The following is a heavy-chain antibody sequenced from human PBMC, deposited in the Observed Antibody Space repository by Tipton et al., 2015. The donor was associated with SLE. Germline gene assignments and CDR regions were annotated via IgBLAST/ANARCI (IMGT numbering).Heavy chain of an antibody. J-gene: IGHJ5*02. D-gene: IGHD2-2*01. Sequence: TLSLTCTVSGGSISSGSSLWSWIRQPAGKGLEWIGQIYASGNTRYNPSLKSRVTMSVDTSKNQFSLILRSVTAADTAVYFCARVDDAYGFDTWGQGTLVTVSS. CDR1: GGSISSGSSL. V-gene: IGHV4-61*09. CDR2: IYASGNT. CDR3: ARVDDAYGFDT.